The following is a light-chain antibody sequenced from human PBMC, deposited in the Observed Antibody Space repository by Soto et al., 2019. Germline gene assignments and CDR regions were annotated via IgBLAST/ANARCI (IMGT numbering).Light chain of an antibody. V-gene: IGKV3-11*01. Sequence: EIVLTQSPATLSLSPGERATLSCRASQSVSNSLAWFQQKPGQAPRLLIYDASNRATDIPARFSGSGSGTDFTLTISSLEPEEFAVYYCQQRRNWPRTFGQGTKLEIK. CDR3: QQRRNWPRT. J-gene: IGKJ2*01. CDR2: DAS. CDR1: QSVSNS.